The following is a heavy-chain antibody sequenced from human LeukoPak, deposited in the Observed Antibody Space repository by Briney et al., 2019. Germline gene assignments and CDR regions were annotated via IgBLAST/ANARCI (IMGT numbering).Heavy chain of an antibody. CDR1: GGSISSGGYY. J-gene: IGHJ4*02. V-gene: IGHV4-30-2*01. Sequence: SQTLSLTCTVSGGSISSGGYYWSWIRQPPGKGLEWIGYIYHSGSTYYNPSLKSRVTISLDTSKNQFSLKLSSVTAADTAVYYCARLTWDTTMVRYYFDFWGQGTLVTVSS. D-gene: IGHD5-18*01. CDR2: IYHSGST. CDR3: ARLTWDTTMVRYYFDF.